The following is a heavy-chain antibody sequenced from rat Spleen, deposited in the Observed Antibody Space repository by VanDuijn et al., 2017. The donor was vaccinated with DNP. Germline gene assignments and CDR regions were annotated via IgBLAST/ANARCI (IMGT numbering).Heavy chain of an antibody. CDR3: TTFEGRDA. D-gene: IGHD1-11*01. J-gene: IGHJ4*01. V-gene: IGHV5S10*01. Sequence: EVQLVESGGGLVRPGNSLRLSCAASGFIFSDYAMAWVRQAPKKGLEWVATISYDGSSTYYRDSVKGRFTISRDNAKSTLYLQMDSLRSEDTATYYCTTFEGRDAWGQGTSVTVSS. CDR1: GFIFSDYA. CDR2: ISYDGSST.